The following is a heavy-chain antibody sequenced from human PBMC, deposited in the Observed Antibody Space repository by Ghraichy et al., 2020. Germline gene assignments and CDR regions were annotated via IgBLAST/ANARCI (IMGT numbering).Heavy chain of an antibody. J-gene: IGHJ4*02. CDR1: GFTFSSYA. D-gene: IGHD6-13*01. CDR3: AKVGYSSSWYSTDY. Sequence: GGSLRLSCAASGFTFSSYAMSWVRQAPGKGLEWVSAISGSGGSTYYADSVKGRFTISRDNSKNTLYLQMNSLRAEDTAVYYCAKVGYSSSWYSTDYWGQGTLVTVSS. V-gene: IGHV3-23*01. CDR2: ISGSGGST.